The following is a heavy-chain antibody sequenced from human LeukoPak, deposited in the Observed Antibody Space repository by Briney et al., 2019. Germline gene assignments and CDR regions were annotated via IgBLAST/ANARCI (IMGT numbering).Heavy chain of an antibody. D-gene: IGHD3-22*01. J-gene: IGHJ5*02. V-gene: IGHV4-61*02. CDR3: ARDRVGFTMITHYTGLAGFDP. CDR1: GGSISSGSYY. CDR2: IYTSGST. Sequence: SETLSLTCTVSGGSISSGSYYWSWIRQPAGKGLEWIGRIYTSGSTNYNPSLKSRVTISVDTSKNQFSLKLSSVTAADTAVYYCARDRVGFTMITHYTGLAGFDPWGQGTLVTVSS.